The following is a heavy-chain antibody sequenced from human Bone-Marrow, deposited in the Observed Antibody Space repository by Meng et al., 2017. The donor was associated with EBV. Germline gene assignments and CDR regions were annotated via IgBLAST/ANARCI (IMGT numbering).Heavy chain of an antibody. V-gene: IGHV4-39*07. J-gene: IGHJ4*02. Sequence: QLQLQESGPGLVKPSEXLSLTCTVSGGSISSSSYYWGWIRQPPGKGLEWIGSVYYSGYTYFTPSLKSRVTISVDTSKNQFSLKLTSVTAADTAVYYCASQYSDYPFDYWGQGTLVTVSS. CDR2: VYYSGYT. D-gene: IGHD4-11*01. CDR3: ASQYSDYPFDY. CDR1: GGSISSSSYY.